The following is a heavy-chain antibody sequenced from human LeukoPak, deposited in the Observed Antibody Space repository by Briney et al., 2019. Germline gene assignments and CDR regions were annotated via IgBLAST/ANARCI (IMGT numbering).Heavy chain of an antibody. J-gene: IGHJ4*02. V-gene: IGHV3-7*01. CDR3: ARRGYSSGWSFDY. CDR1: GFTFSSYW. D-gene: IGHD6-19*01. CDR2: IKEDGSEK. Sequence: PGGSLRLSCAASGFTFSSYWMSWVRQAPGRGLEWVANIKEDGSEKYYVDSVKGRFTISRDNAKNSLYLQMNSLRAEDTAVYYCARRGYSSGWSFDYWGQGTLVTVSS.